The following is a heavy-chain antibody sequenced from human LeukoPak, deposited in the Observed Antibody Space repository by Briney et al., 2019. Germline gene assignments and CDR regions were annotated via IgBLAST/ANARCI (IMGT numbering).Heavy chain of an antibody. V-gene: IGHV3-33*01. CDR3: ARDSFAPGTTSRAIDY. J-gene: IGHJ4*02. CDR2: IWYDGSNK. D-gene: IGHD3-16*01. CDR1: GFTFSSYG. Sequence: GALRLSCAASGFTFSSYGMHWVRQAPGKGLEWVAVIWYDGSNKYYADSVKGRFTISRDNSKNTLYLQMNSLRAEDTAVYYCARDSFAPGTTSRAIDYWGQGTLVTVSS.